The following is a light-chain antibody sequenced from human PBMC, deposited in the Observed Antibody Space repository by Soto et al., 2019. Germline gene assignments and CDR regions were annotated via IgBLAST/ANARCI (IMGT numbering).Light chain of an antibody. J-gene: IGLJ2*01. V-gene: IGLV2-11*01. CDR1: SSDVGSYDY. CDR3: QSYDSSLTVV. Sequence: QSALIQPPSVSGSPGQSVTISCTGTSSDVGSYDYVSWYQQHPGTVPKPVIYNVNTQPSGVPDRFSGSKSGTSASLAITGLQADDEADYYCQSYDSSLTVVFGGGTKLTVL. CDR2: NVN.